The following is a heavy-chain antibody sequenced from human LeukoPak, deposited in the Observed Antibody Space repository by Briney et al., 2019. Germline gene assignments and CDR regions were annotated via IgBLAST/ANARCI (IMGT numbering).Heavy chain of an antibody. D-gene: IGHD3-16*01. Sequence: ASVKVSCTASGYTFTGYYMHWVRQAPGQGLEWMGWINPNSGGTNYAQKFQGRVTMARDTSISTAYMELSRLRSDDTAVYYCARLGDLGELRGFDYWGQGTLVTVSS. CDR3: ARLGDLGELRGFDY. V-gene: IGHV1-2*02. CDR2: INPNSGGT. J-gene: IGHJ4*02. CDR1: GYTFTGYY.